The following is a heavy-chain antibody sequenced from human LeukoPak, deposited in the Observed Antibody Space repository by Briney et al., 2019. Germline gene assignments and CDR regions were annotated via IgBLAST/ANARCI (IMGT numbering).Heavy chain of an antibody. CDR1: GGSISSGSYY. V-gene: IGHV4-61*02. CDR3: ARHDYSNYQFDY. J-gene: IGHJ4*02. Sequence: PSQTLPLTCTVSGGSISSGSYYWSWIRQPAGKGLEWIGRIYTSGSTNYNPSLKSRVTISVDTSKNQFSLKLSSVTAADTAVYYCARHDYSNYQFDYWGQGTLVTVSS. D-gene: IGHD4-11*01. CDR2: IYTSGST.